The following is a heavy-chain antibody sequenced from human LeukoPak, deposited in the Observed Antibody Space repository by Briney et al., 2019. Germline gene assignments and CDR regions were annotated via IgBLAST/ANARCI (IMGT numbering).Heavy chain of an antibody. CDR1: GGSFSGYY. D-gene: IGHD2-2*01. CDR3: ARGYPAFVVVPAAIYFDY. V-gene: IGHV4-34*01. J-gene: IGHJ4*02. CDR2: INHSGST. Sequence: PSETLSLTCAVYGGSFSGYYWSWIRQPPGKGLEWIGEINHSGSTNYNPSLKSRVTISVDTSKNQFSLKLSSVTAADTAVYYCARGYPAFVVVPAAIYFDYCGQVTLVTVSS.